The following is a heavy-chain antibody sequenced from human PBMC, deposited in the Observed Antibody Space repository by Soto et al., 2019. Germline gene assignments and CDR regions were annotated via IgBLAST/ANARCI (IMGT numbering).Heavy chain of an antibody. CDR2: IYYSGST. V-gene: IGHV4-30-4*01. D-gene: IGHD3-22*01. J-gene: IGHJ4*02. CDR1: GGSISSGDYY. CDR3: ARDPDSRGYFDY. Sequence: QVQLQESGPGLVKPSQTLSLTCTVSGGSISSGDYYWSWIRQPPGKGLEWIGYIYYSGSTYYNPSLKSRVTISVDTSKNRFPRKRSSVTAADPAVYYWARDPDSRGYFDYWGKGTLVTVSS.